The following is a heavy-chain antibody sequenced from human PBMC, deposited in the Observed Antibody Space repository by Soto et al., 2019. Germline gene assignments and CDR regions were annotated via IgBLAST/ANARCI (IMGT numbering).Heavy chain of an antibody. CDR3: AKDEMATVYYYYGMDV. CDR1: GFTFSSYG. Sequence: QVQLVESGGGVVQPGRSLRLSCAASGFTFSSYGMHWVRQAPGKGLEWVAVISYDGSNKYYADSVKGRFTISRDNSKNTLYLQMNSLRAEDTAVYYCAKDEMATVYYYYGMDVWGQGTTVTVSS. J-gene: IGHJ6*02. V-gene: IGHV3-30*18. CDR2: ISYDGSNK. D-gene: IGHD4-4*01.